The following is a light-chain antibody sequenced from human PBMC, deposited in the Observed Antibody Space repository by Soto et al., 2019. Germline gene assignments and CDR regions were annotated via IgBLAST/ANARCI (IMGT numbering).Light chain of an antibody. J-gene: IGKJ4*01. CDR2: GAS. CDR1: QSVSSN. CDR3: QQYNDWPPLT. V-gene: IGKV3-15*01. Sequence: EIVMTQSPATLSVSPGDRATLSCRASQSVSSNLAWYQQKPGQAPRLLIYGASTRATGIPGRFSGSGSGTEFTLTISSLQSEDFAVYYCQQYNDWPPLTFGGGTKVEIK.